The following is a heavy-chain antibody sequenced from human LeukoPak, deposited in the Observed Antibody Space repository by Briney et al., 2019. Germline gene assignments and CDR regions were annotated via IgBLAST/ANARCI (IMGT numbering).Heavy chain of an antibody. CDR3: ARHHGYCSGGSCYSGWFDP. Sequence: SVKVSCKASGGTFSSYAISWVRQAPGQGLEWMGGIIPIFGTANYAQKFQGRVTITTDESTSTAYMELSSLRSEDTAVYYCARHHGYCSGGSCYSGWFDPWGQGALLTVSS. V-gene: IGHV1-69*05. J-gene: IGHJ5*02. CDR1: GGTFSSYA. D-gene: IGHD2-15*01. CDR2: IIPIFGTA.